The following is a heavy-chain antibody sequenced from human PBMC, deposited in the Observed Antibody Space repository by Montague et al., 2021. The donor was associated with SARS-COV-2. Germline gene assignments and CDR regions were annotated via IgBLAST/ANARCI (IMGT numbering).Heavy chain of an antibody. J-gene: IGHJ4*02. CDR2: ITSGGKST. Sequence: SLRLSCAASGFSFSDYYMSWIRQAPGKGLEWISYITSGGKSTYYADSVKGRFTISRDNAKKTLYLQMNSLIVDDTAVYYCARDRDYQPLFGGPAAGGQGTLVTVAP. CDR3: ARDRDYQPLFGGPAA. CDR1: GFSFSDYY. D-gene: IGHD2-2*01. V-gene: IGHV3-11*01.